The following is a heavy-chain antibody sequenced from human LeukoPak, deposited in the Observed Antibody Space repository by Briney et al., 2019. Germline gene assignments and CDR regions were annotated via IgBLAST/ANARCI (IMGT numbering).Heavy chain of an antibody. J-gene: IGHJ4*02. D-gene: IGHD3-10*01. V-gene: IGHV3-72*01. CDR3: VASIISPSNY. Sequence: GGSLRLSCATSGFTFNEHYLGWVRHAPGKGLERVGRTKNRANSYTTEYAASVKGRFTISRDDSKNSLRLQMNSLKTEDTAISYCVASIISPSNYWGLGTLVTVSS. CDR1: GFTFNEHY. CDR2: TKNRANSYTT.